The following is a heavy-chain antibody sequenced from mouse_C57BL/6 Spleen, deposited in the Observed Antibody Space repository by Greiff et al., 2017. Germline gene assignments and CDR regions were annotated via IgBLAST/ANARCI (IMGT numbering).Heavy chain of an antibody. CDR3: ARSTGSSFPFDY. J-gene: IGHJ2*01. Sequence: EVKLLESGAELVKPGASVKLSCTASGFNIKDYYMHWVKQRTEQGLEWIGRIDPEDGETKYAPKFQGKATITADTSSNTAYLQRSSLTSEDTAVYYCARSTGSSFPFDYWGQGTTLTVSS. CDR1: GFNIKDYY. CDR2: IDPEDGET. D-gene: IGHD1-1*01. V-gene: IGHV14-2*01.